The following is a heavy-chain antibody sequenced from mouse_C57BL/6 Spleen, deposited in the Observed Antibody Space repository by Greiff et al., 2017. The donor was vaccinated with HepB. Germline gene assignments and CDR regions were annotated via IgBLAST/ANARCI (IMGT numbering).Heavy chain of an antibody. CDR2: IWSGGST. V-gene: IGHV2-2*01. CDR1: GFSLTSYG. D-gene: IGHD1-1*01. Sequence: QVQLKESGPGLVQPSQSLSITCTVSGFSLTSYGVHWVRQSPGKGLERLGVIWSGGSTDYNAAFISRLSISKDNSKSQGFFKMNSLQADETARYYCARNFRGSSYDYFDYWGQGATLTVAS. CDR3: ARNFRGSSYDYFDY. J-gene: IGHJ2*01.